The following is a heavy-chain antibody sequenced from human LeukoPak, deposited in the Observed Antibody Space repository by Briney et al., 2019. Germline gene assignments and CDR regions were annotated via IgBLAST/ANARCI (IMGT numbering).Heavy chain of an antibody. CDR1: GGSISSGGYY. V-gene: IGHV4-31*03. Sequence: PSQTLSLTCTVSGGSISSGGYYWSWIRQHPGKGLEWIGYIYYSGSTYYNPSLKSRVTISVDTSKNQFSLKLSSVTAADTAVYYCARDLSSSWYNWFDPWGQGTLVTVSS. CDR3: ARDLSSSWYNWFDP. D-gene: IGHD6-13*01. CDR2: IYYSGST. J-gene: IGHJ5*02.